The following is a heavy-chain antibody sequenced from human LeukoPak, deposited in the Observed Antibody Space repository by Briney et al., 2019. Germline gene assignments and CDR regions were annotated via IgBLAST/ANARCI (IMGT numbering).Heavy chain of an antibody. Sequence: GGSLRLSCAASGFTFSSYGMHWVRQAPGKGLEWVAVISYDGSNKYYADFVKGRFTISRDNSKNTLYLQMNSLRAEDTAVYYCARDGIHDAFDIWGQGTMVTVSS. CDR2: ISYDGSNK. CDR1: GFTFSSYG. J-gene: IGHJ3*02. CDR3: ARDGIHDAFDI. V-gene: IGHV3-30*03.